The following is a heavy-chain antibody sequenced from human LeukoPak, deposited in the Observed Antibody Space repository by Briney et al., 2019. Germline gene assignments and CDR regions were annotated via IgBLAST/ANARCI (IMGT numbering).Heavy chain of an antibody. V-gene: IGHV3-74*01. CDR2: INSDGSSR. Sequence: YWMHWXRXAPGKGLVWVSRINSDGSSRSYADSVKGRFTISRDNAKNTLYLQMNSLRAEDTAVYYCARDDSSGYYGFDYWGQGTLVTVSS. CDR3: ARDDSSGYYGFDY. D-gene: IGHD3-22*01. CDR1: YW. J-gene: IGHJ4*02.